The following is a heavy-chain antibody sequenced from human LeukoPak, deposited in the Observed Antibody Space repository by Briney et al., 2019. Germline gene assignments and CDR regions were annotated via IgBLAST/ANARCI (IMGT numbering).Heavy chain of an antibody. J-gene: IGHJ4*02. CDR1: GGTFSSYS. D-gene: IGHD5-12*01. CDR3: ARGVGGYDYPNYFDY. V-gene: IGHV1-69*04. CDR2: IIPILGIA. Sequence: ASVKVSCKASGGTFSSYSINWVRQAPGQGLEWMGRIIPILGIANYAQKFQGRVTITADKSTSTAYMELSSLRSEDTAVYYCARGVGGYDYPNYFDYWGQGTLVTVSS.